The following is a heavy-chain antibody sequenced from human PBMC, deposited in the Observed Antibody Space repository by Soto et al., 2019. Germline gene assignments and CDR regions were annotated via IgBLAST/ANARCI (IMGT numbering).Heavy chain of an antibody. CDR1: EFIFSSCA. V-gene: IGHV3-23*01. CDR2: ISDTGDVT. CDR3: AKDTGGGPYSTAWYEFDY. J-gene: IGHJ4*02. Sequence: VQLLESGGALVQPGGSLRLSCAASEFIFSSCAMSWVRQAPGKGPEWVAVISDTGDVTYYADSVKGRFTISRDNSKNTLYLQMNSLRAEDTGLYYCAKDTGGGPYSTAWYEFDYWGQGTQVTVSS. D-gene: IGHD2-2*01.